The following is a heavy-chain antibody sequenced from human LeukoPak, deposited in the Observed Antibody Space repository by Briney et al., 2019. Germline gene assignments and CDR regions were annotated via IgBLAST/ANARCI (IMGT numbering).Heavy chain of an antibody. CDR3: AKGLDRVTDAYAFDI. J-gene: IGHJ3*02. CDR2: ISSSSSYI. V-gene: IGHV3-21*04. D-gene: IGHD4-11*01. CDR1: GFTFSSYS. Sequence: GGSLRLSCAASGFTFSSYSMNWVRQAPGKGLEWVSSISSSSSYIYYADSVKGRFTISRDNSKNTLYLQMNSLRAEDTAVYYCAKGLDRVTDAYAFDIWGQGTMVTVSS.